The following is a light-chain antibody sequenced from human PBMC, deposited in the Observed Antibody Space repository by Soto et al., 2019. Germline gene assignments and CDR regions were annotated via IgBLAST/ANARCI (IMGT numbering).Light chain of an antibody. J-gene: IGLJ7*01. CDR2: EDN. CDR1: SGSIASNY. V-gene: IGLV6-57*03. CDR3: HSYESNNVV. Sequence: NFMLTQPHSVSESPGKTVIISCTRSSGSIASNYVQWYQQRPGSAPTIVIYEDNQRPSGVPDRFSGSVDSSSNSSSLTISGLKTDDEADYYCHSYESNNVVFGGGTQLTV.